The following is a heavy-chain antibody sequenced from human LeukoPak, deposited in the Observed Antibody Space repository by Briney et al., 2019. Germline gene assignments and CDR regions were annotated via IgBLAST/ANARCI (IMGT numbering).Heavy chain of an antibody. V-gene: IGHV1-2*02. J-gene: IGHJ5*02. Sequence: GASVKVSCKASGHTFTGYYMHWVRQAPGQGLEWMGWINPNSGGTNYAQKFQGRVTMTRDTSISTAYMELSRLRSDDTAVYYCARDVSDYYDSSGYYNWFDPWGQGTLVTVSS. CDR1: GHTFTGYY. CDR3: ARDVSDYYDSSGYYNWFDP. D-gene: IGHD3-22*01. CDR2: INPNSGGT.